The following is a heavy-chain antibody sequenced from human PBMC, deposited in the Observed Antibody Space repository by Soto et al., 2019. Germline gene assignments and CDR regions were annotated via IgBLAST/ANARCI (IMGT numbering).Heavy chain of an antibody. CDR2: IYLGGSI. CDR1: GASINSYY. V-gene: IGHV4-59*01. D-gene: IGHD3-16*01. Sequence: PSETLSLTCSVSGASINSYYYTWIRQTPGKGLEWIGYIYLGGSINSTPSFKRRFIISVDTSKNQFSVRLSSVTAADTAVYYCARAYYDTKRYSLDPWGLGTLVTVTS. CDR3: ARAYYDTKRYSLDP. J-gene: IGHJ5*02.